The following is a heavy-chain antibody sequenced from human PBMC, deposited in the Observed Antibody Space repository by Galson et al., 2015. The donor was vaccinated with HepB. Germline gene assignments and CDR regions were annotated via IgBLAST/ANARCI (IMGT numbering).Heavy chain of an antibody. CDR2: ITGSYGST. D-gene: IGHD6-6*01. CDR3: AKDVSSSSVWYFDL. J-gene: IGHJ2*01. Sequence: SLRLSCAASGFIFSSYAMSWVRQAPGKGLEWVSGITGSYGSTYYAQSVKGRFTISRDNSKNTLYLQMNRLRAEDTAVYYCAKDVSSSSVWYFDLWGRGTLVTVSS. CDR1: GFIFSSYA. V-gene: IGHV3-23*01.